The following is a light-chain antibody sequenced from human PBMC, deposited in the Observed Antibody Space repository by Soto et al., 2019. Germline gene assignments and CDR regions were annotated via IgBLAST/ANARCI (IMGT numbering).Light chain of an antibody. CDR1: SSDVGANNS. J-gene: IGLJ1*01. CDR3: SSYAGTNRV. Sequence: QSVLTQPPSASGSPGQSVTISCTGTSSDVGANNSVSWYQQHPGKAPKLMIYEVTKRPSGVPDRFSGSKSGNTASLTVSGLQAEDEADYYCSSYAGTNRVFGTGTKLTVL. CDR2: EVT. V-gene: IGLV2-8*01.